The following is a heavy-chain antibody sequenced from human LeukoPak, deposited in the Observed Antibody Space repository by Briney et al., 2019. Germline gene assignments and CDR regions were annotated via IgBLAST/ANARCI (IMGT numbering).Heavy chain of an antibody. J-gene: IGHJ4*02. CDR3: ARDRIVGDGTFDY. Sequence: SETLSLTCTVSGGSINSYYWSWIRQPPGKGLECIGYIHYTGSTYYNPSLKSRVTISIDRSKNQFSLKLSSLTAADTALYYCARDRIVGDGTFDYWGQGTLVTVSS. V-gene: IGHV4-59*12. CDR1: GGSINSYY. D-gene: IGHD1-26*01. CDR2: IHYTGST.